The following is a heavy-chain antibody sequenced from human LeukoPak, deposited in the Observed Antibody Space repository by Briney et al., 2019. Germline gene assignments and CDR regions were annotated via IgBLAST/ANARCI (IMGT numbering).Heavy chain of an antibody. D-gene: IGHD1-1*01. CDR3: ARGGWDWNDGRHFDY. Sequence: SETLSLTCTVSGGSISSYYWSWIRQPPGKGLEWIGYIYYSGSTNYNPSLKSRVTISVDTSKNQFSLKLRSVTAADTAVYYCARGGWDWNDGRHFDYWGQGTLVTVSS. V-gene: IGHV4-59*01. CDR2: IYYSGST. CDR1: GGSISSYY. J-gene: IGHJ4*02.